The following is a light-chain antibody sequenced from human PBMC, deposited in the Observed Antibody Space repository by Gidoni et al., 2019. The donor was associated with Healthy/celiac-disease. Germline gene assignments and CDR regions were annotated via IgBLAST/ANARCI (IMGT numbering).Light chain of an antibody. CDR2: EVS. CDR1: SSDVGGYNY. J-gene: IGLJ2*01. V-gene: IGLV2-14*01. Sequence: QSALTQPASVSGSPGQAITISSTGTSSDVGGYNYVSWYQQHPAKAPKPMIYEVSNRPSGVSNRFSGSKSGNTASLTISGLQAEDEADYYCSSYTSSSTLGVFGGGTKLTVL. CDR3: SSYTSSSTLGV.